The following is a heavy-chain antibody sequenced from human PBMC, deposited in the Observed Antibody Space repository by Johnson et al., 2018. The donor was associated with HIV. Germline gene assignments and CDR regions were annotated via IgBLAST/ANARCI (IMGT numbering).Heavy chain of an antibody. CDR1: GFTFSSYG. CDR2: IWYDGSNK. CDR3: AIQGSGGKGGCAFDI. V-gene: IGHV3-33*01. Sequence: QVQLVESGGGVVQPGRSLRLSCAASGFTFSSYGMHWVRQAPGKGLEWVAVIWYDGSNKYYADSVKGRFTIPRDNSKNTLYLPMNSRRAEDTAVYYCAIQGSGGKGGCAFDIWGQGTIVTVSS. J-gene: IGHJ3*02. D-gene: IGHD2-15*01.